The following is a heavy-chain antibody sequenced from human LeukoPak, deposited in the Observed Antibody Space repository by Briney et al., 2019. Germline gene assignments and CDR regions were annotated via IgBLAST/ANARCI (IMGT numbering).Heavy chain of an antibody. Sequence: SETLSLTCTVSGGSISSSSYYWGWIRQPPGKGLEWIGSIYYSGSTYYNPSLKSRVTISVDTSKNQFSLKLSSVTAADTAVYYCARDVTYYDFWSGYSWFDPWGQGTLVTVSS. CDR2: IYYSGST. CDR1: GGSISSSSYY. J-gene: IGHJ5*02. D-gene: IGHD3-3*01. V-gene: IGHV4-39*07. CDR3: ARDVTYYDFWSGYSWFDP.